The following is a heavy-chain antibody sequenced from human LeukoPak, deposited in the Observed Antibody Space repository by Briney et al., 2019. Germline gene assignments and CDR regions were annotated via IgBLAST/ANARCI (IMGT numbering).Heavy chain of an antibody. Sequence: PGGSLRLSCAASGFTFSSYWMNWVRQAPGKGLEWVSFISSSGGTIYYADSVKGRFTISRDNAKSSLYLQMNSLRAEDTAVYYCATSGLDDYWGQGTLVTVSS. D-gene: IGHD5-12*01. CDR2: ISSSGGTI. V-gene: IGHV3-48*03. J-gene: IGHJ4*02. CDR3: ATSGLDDY. CDR1: GFTFSSYW.